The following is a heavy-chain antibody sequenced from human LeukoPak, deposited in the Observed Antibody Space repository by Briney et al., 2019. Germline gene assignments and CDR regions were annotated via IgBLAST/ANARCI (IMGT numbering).Heavy chain of an antibody. D-gene: IGHD3-16*01. V-gene: IGHV4-39*01. Sequence: PSETLSLTCTVSGGSIRSNNYYWGWIRQPPGKGLEWIGSIYYHGSTNYNPSLKSRVTISVDTSKNQFSLKLSSVTAADTAMYYCARVKDPGGYYYYYYMDVWGKGTTVTVSS. CDR3: ARVKDPGGYYYYYYMDV. J-gene: IGHJ6*03. CDR2: IYYHGST. CDR1: GGSIRSNNYY.